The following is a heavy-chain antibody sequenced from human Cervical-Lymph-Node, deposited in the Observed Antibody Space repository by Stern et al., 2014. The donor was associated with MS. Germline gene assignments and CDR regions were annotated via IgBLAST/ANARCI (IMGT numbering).Heavy chain of an antibody. D-gene: IGHD1-7*01. Sequence: QVQLVQSGAEVKKPGASVNVSCKASGYTFSDYYIHWVRQAPGQGLEWMGWINPNSGGTNYAQKFQGRVAMTRDTSISTAYMELSSLRSDDAAVYYCARKHNWNFYYYYGMDVWGQGTTVTVS. V-gene: IGHV1-2*02. CDR2: INPNSGGT. CDR3: ARKHNWNFYYYYGMDV. J-gene: IGHJ6*02. CDR1: GYTFSDYY.